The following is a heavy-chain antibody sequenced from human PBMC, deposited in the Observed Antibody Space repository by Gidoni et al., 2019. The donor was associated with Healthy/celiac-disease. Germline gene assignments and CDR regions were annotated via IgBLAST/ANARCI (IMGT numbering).Heavy chain of an antibody. CDR1: GFTFGDYF. J-gene: IGHJ4*02. Sequence: EVQVVESGGGLVQPGRSLRLSCTTSGFTFGDYFMSWFRQAPGKGLEWVGFIRSKAYGGTREYAASVEGRFTISRDDSKSIAYLQMDSLKTEDTAVYYCTTTVHYGTSGRVYFDYWGQGTLVTISS. V-gene: IGHV3-49*03. CDR2: IRSKAYGGTR. CDR3: TTTVHYGTSGRVYFDY. D-gene: IGHD2-2*01.